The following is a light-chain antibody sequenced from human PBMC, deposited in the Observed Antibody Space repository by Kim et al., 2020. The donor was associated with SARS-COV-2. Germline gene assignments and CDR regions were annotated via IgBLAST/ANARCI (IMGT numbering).Light chain of an antibody. CDR2: DVT. Sequence: QSALTQPRSVSGSPGQSVTISCTGTSSDVGGYDYVSWYQQHPGKAPKLMIYDVTERPSGVPDRFSASKSGNTASLTISGLQAEDGADYYCCSYAGRPPYVFGTGTKVTVL. J-gene: IGLJ1*01. CDR3: CSYAGRPPYV. CDR1: SSDVGGYDY. V-gene: IGLV2-11*01.